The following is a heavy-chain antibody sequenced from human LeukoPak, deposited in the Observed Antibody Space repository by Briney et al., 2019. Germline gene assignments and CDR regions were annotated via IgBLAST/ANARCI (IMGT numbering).Heavy chain of an antibody. D-gene: IGHD3-10*01. Sequence: EASVKVSCKASGYTFTSYGISWVRQAPGQGLEWMGWINPNSGDTNYAQKFQGRVSMTRDTSISTAYMELSRLRSDDTAVYYCARKHTNSGSYGCWGQGTLVIVSS. J-gene: IGHJ4*02. CDR3: ARKHTNSGSYGC. V-gene: IGHV1-2*02. CDR2: INPNSGDT. CDR1: GYTFTSYG.